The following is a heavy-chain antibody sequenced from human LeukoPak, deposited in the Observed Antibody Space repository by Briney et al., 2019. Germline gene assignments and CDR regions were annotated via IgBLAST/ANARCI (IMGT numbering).Heavy chain of an antibody. J-gene: IGHJ4*02. CDR3: ARLGLR. CDR2: IYYSGST. Sequence: SETLSLTCTVSGGSISSYYWSWIRQPPGKGLEWIGYIYYSGSTNYNPSLKSRVTISVDTSKNQFSLKLSSVTAADTAVYYCARLGLRWGQGTLVTVSS. V-gene: IGHV4-59*12. CDR1: GGSISSYY. D-gene: IGHD3-16*01.